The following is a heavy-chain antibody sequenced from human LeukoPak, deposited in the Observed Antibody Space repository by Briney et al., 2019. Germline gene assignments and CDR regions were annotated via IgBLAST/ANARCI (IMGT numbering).Heavy chain of an antibody. D-gene: IGHD3-10*01. J-gene: IGHJ4*02. CDR1: GGSISSGGYS. Sequence: SQTLSLTCAVSGGSISSGGYSWSWIRQPPGKGLEWIGYIYHSGSTYYNPSLKSRVTISVDRSKNQFSLKLSSVTAADTAVYYCARRSYRYYFDYWGRRTLVTVSS. V-gene: IGHV4-30-2*01. CDR3: ARRSYRYYFDY. CDR2: IYHSGST.